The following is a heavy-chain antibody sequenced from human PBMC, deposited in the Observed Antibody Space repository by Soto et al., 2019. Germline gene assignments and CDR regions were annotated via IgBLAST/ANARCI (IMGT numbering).Heavy chain of an antibody. V-gene: IGHV4-59*08. CDR1: GGSISSYY. J-gene: IGHJ5*02. CDR2: IYYSGST. Sequence: SETLSLTCTVSGGSISSYYWSWIRQPPGKGLEWIGYIYYSGSTNYNPSLKSRVTISVDTSKNQFSLKLSSVTAADTAVHYCARHEIFGVVIIPWFDPWGQGTLVTVSS. D-gene: IGHD3-3*01. CDR3: ARHEIFGVVIIPWFDP.